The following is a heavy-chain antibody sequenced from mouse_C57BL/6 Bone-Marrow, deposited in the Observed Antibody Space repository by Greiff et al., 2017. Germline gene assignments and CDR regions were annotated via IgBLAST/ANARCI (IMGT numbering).Heavy chain of an antibody. V-gene: IGHV2-9-1*01. D-gene: IGHD1-1*01. CDR3: ARGTTVVATDAMDY. CDR1: GFSLTSYA. CDR2: IWTGGGT. Sequence: VQLVESGPGLVAPSQSLSITCTVSGFSLTSYAISWVRQPPGKGLEWLGVIWTGGGTNYNSALKSRLSISKDNSKSQVFLKMNSLQTDDTARYYCARGTTVVATDAMDYWGQGTSVTVSS. J-gene: IGHJ4*01.